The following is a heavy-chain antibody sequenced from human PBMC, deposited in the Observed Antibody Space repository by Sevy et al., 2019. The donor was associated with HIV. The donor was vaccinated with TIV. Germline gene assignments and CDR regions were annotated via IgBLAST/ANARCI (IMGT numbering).Heavy chain of an antibody. J-gene: IGHJ6*02. CDR2: IIPIFGTA. CDR3: ARGEAIFDYGMDV. V-gene: IGHV1-69*13. Sequence: ASVKVSCKASGGTFSSYAISWVRQAPGQGLEWMGGIIPIFGTANYAQKFQGRVTITADESTGTAYMELSSLRSEDTAVYYCARGEAIFDYGMDVWGQGTTVTVSS. D-gene: IGHD3-3*01. CDR1: GGTFSSYA.